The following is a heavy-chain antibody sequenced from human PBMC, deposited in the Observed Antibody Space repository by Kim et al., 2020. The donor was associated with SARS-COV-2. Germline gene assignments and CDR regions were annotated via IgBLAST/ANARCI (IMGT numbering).Heavy chain of an antibody. D-gene: IGHD3-10*01. CDR3: AVVRGVIITPVDYYGMDV. CDR2: ISSSSSYI. J-gene: IGHJ6*02. V-gene: IGHV3-21*01. Sequence: GGSLRLSCAASGFTFSSYSMNWVRQAPGKGLEWVSSISSSSSYIYYADSVKGRFTISRDNAKNSLYLQMNSLRAEDTAVYYCAVVRGVIITPVDYYGMDVWGQGTTVTVSS. CDR1: GFTFSSYS.